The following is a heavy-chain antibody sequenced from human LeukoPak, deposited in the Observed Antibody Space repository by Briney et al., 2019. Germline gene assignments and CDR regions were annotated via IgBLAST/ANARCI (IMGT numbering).Heavy chain of an antibody. CDR2: ISSSGSYI. CDR3: ARDSGSYSPEIDY. D-gene: IGHD1-26*01. J-gene: IGHJ4*02. Sequence: GGSLRLSCAASGFTFSSYSMNWVRQAPGKGLEWVSSISSSGSYIYYADSVKGRFTISRDNAKNSLYLQMNSLRAEDTAVYYCARDSGSYSPEIDYWGQGTLVTVSS. CDR1: GFTFSSYS. V-gene: IGHV3-21*01.